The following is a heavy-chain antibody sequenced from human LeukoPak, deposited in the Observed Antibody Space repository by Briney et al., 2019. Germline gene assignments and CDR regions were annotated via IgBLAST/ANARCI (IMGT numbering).Heavy chain of an antibody. Sequence: SQTLSLTCAISGDSVSSSSAAWNWIRQSPSRGLEWLGRTYYRSKWYSEYAVSVKGRITINPDTSKNQFSLKLSSVTAADTAVYYCARVRVDYVWGSYRYSEYYFDYWGQGTLVTVSS. CDR1: GDSVSSSSAA. CDR2: TYYRSKWYS. CDR3: ARVRVDYVWGSYRYSEYYFDY. V-gene: IGHV6-1*01. J-gene: IGHJ4*02. D-gene: IGHD3-16*02.